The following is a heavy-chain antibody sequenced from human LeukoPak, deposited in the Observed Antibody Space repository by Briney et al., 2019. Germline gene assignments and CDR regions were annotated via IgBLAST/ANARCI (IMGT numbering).Heavy chain of an antibody. CDR2: ISGSGGST. V-gene: IGHV3-23*01. D-gene: IGHD6-13*01. J-gene: IGHJ4*02. CDR1: GFTFSSYA. Sequence: GGSLRLSCAASGFTFSSYAMSWVRQAPGRGLEWVSAISGSGGSTYYADSVKGRFTVSRDNSKSTLYLQMNSLRAEDTAVYYCAKDPKYILAAAGNWGQGTLVTVSS. CDR3: AKDPKYILAAAGN.